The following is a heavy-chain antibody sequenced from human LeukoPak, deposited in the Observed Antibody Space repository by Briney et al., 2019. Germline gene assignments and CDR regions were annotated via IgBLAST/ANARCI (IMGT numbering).Heavy chain of an antibody. D-gene: IGHD6-13*01. V-gene: IGHV1-2*02. CDR2: INPNSGGT. CDR1: GYTFTRYY. J-gene: IGHJ4*02. CDR3: ARAHHAGSSWVDY. Sequence: GASVKVSCEASGYTFTRYYMHWVRQAPGQGLEWMGWINPNSGGTNYAQKFQGRVTMTRDTSISTAYMELSRLRSDDTAVYYCARAHHAGSSWVDYWGQGTLVTVSS.